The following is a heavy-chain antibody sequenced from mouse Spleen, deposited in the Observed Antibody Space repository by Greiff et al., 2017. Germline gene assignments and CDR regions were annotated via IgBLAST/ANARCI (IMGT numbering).Heavy chain of an antibody. Sequence: EVKLMESGGGLVQPGGSMKLSCVASGFTFSNYWMNWVRQSPEKGLEWVAEIRLKSNNYATHYAESVKGRFTISRDDSKSSVYLQMNNLRAEDTGIYYCTRRVAWFAYWGQGTLVTVSA. CDR1: GFTFSNYW. CDR2: IRLKSNNYAT. D-gene: IGHD1-1*02. V-gene: IGHV6-6*02. J-gene: IGHJ3*01. CDR3: TRRVAWFAY.